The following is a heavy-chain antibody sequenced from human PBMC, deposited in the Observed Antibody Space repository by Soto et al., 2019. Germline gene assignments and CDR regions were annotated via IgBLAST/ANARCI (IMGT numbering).Heavy chain of an antibody. CDR3: TKASSDRHHRDS. Sequence: VYATPGKGLEWVSTITDTGGDTYYTDSVKGRFTISRENSKNTLYLQMTSLRAEDTARYYCTKASSDRHHRDSWGHGTAVNVSA. J-gene: IGHJ1*01. V-gene: IGHV3-23*01. CDR2: ITDTGGDT.